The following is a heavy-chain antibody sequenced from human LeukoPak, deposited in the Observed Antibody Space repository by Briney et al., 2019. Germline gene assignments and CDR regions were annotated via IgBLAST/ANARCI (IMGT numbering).Heavy chain of an antibody. J-gene: IGHJ4*02. Sequence: PGGSLRLSCAASGFTVSSNYMSWVRQAPGKGLEWVSVIYSGGSTHYADSVKGRFTISRDNSKNTLYLQMNSLRAEDTAVYYCASLSYGDYDFDYWGQGTLVTVSS. D-gene: IGHD4-17*01. CDR1: GFTVSSNY. V-gene: IGHV3-66*01. CDR3: ASLSYGDYDFDY. CDR2: IYSGGST.